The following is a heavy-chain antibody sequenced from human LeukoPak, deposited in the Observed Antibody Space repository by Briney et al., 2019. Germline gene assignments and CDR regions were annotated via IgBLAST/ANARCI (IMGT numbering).Heavy chain of an antibody. Sequence: ASVKVSCKASGYTFTDYYIHWVRQAPGQGLEWMGWIHPNSADTFHAQKFQGRVTLNRDTSISTAYMEVSSLRSDDTAMYYCARRRYYGSGTYDRQTFPSYFDYWGQGTLVTVSS. CDR3: ARRRYYGSGTYDRQTFPSYFDY. V-gene: IGHV1-2*02. CDR1: GYTFTDYY. CDR2: IHPNSADT. J-gene: IGHJ4*02. D-gene: IGHD3-10*01.